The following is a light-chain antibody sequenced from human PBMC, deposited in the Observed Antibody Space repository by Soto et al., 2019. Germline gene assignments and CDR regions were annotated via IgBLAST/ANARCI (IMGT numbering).Light chain of an antibody. CDR3: SSYTSTRTPSYV. V-gene: IGLV2-14*01. Sequence: QSALTQPASVSGSPGQSITISCTGTSSDVGGSHYVSWYQHHPGKAPKLMLYEVSYRPSGVSDRFSGAKSGNTASLNISGLQAEDEADYYCSSYTSTRTPSYVFGTGTKLPVL. CDR1: SSDVGGSHY. CDR2: EVS. J-gene: IGLJ1*01.